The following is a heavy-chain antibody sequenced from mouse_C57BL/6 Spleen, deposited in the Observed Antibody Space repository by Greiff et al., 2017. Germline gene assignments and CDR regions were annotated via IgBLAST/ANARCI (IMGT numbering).Heavy chain of an antibody. V-gene: IGHV1-15*01. J-gene: IGHJ3*01. CDR2: IDPETGGT. D-gene: IGHD2-5*01. CDR1: GYTFTDYE. CDR3: TRKGGYYSNFAY. Sequence: QVQLQQSGAELVRPGASVTLSCKASGYTFTDYEMHWVKQTPVHGLEWIGAIDPETGGTAYNQKFKGKAILTADKSSSTAYMELRSLTSEDSAVYYCTRKGGYYSNFAYWGQGTLVTVSA.